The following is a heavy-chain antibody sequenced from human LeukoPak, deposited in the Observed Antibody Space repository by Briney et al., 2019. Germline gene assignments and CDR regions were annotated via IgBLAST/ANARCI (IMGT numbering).Heavy chain of an antibody. Sequence: PGRSLRLSCAAAGFTFSKFAMHWVRQAPGKGLEWVAVVSYDGSYKYYADSVKGRFTISRDNYKNTLYLQMNSLRAEDTAVYYCARAPGYGAAYYFDYWGQGTLVTVSS. D-gene: IGHD1-1*01. CDR1: GFTFSKFA. V-gene: IGHV3-30*04. J-gene: IGHJ4*02. CDR2: VSYDGSYK. CDR3: ARAPGYGAAYYFDY.